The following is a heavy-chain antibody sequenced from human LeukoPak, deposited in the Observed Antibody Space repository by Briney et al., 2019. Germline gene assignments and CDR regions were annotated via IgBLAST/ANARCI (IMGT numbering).Heavy chain of an antibody. CDR2: LSYTGRT. D-gene: IGHD1-26*01. Sequence: SETLSLTCNVSGGSISSYYCSWLRQTPGKGLEWLGYLSYTGRTNYNPSLNSRLTISVDTSKKQFSLKLKSVTSADTAVYFCAGSPVHWDRFNHWGQGTLVTASS. V-gene: IGHV4-59*01. J-gene: IGHJ4*02. CDR1: GGSISSYY. CDR3: AGSPVHWDRFNH.